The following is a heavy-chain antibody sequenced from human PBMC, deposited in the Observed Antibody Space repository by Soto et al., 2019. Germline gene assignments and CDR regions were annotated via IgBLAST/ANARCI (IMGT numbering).Heavy chain of an antibody. CDR1: GFTFSSHA. CDR2: ISGSGDYT. V-gene: IGHV3-23*01. CDR3: AKRGYSSGWYADY. Sequence: AXGSLRLSCVTSGFTFSSHAMSWVRQAPGKGLDWVSSISGSGDYTYYVDSVKGRFTISRDNSKNTLFLQMNSLRAEDTAVYYCAKRGYSSGWYADYWGQGTPVTVSS. J-gene: IGHJ4*02. D-gene: IGHD6-19*01.